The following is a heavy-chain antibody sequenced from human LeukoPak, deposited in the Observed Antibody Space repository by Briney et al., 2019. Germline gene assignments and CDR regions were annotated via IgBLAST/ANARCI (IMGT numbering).Heavy chain of an antibody. CDR2: SDPEDGET. Sequence: ASVKVSRKVSGSTLSDLSIHWVRQAPGKGLEYVGGSDPEDGETFHAQNFQGRVTMTEDTSIDTAYMELSSLRSEDTAVYYCVTDRARLFWYFDLWAVAPWSLSRQ. V-gene: IGHV1-24*01. CDR3: VTDRARLFWYFDL. J-gene: IGHJ2*01. D-gene: IGHD6-6*01. CDR1: GSTLSDLS.